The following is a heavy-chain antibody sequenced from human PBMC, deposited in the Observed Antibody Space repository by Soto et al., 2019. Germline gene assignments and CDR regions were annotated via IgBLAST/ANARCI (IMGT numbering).Heavy chain of an antibody. Sequence: EVQLVESGGGLVQPGGSLRLSCAASGFTFSSYWMSWVRQAPGKGLEWVANIKQDGSEKYYVDSVKGRFTISRDTAKNSLSLQMNSLRAEDTAVYYWARTKNTVDFDSWGQGPLVTVSS. V-gene: IGHV3-7*01. CDR3: ARTKNTVDFDS. D-gene: IGHD4-17*01. CDR1: GFTFSSYW. J-gene: IGHJ4*02. CDR2: IKQDGSEK.